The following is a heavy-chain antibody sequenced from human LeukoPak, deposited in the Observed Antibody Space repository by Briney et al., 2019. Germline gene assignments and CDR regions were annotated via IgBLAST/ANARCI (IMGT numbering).Heavy chain of an antibody. CDR1: GGSISSGGYS. Sequence: SETLSLTCAVSGGSISSGGYSWYWIRQPPGKGLECIGYIYQSGSTYYNPSLRSRVTMSVDLSKNQFSLKLTSVTAADTAVYFYARGPYCSGGSSYSGHAFDMWGQGTMVTVSS. CDR2: IYQSGST. J-gene: IGHJ3*02. V-gene: IGHV4-30-2*01. D-gene: IGHD2-15*01. CDR3: ARGPYCSGGSSYSGHAFDM.